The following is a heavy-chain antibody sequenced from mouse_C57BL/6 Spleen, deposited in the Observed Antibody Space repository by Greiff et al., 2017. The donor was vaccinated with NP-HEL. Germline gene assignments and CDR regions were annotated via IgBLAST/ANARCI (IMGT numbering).Heavy chain of an antibody. CDR3: AGTWFAY. CDR1: GYTFTSYW. CDR2: IHPNSCST. Sequence: QVQLQQPGAELVKPGASVKLSCKASGYTFTSYWMHWVKQRPGQGLEWIGMIHPNSCSTNYNEKFKSKATLTVDKASISAYRQLSSLTSEYSAVYYCAGTWFAYWGQGTLVTVSA. J-gene: IGHJ3*01. V-gene: IGHV1-64*01.